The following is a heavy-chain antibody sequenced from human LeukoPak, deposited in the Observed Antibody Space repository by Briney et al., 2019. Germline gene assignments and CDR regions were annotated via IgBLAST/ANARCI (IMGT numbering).Heavy chain of an antibody. J-gene: IGHJ4*02. CDR1: GFTFSSYS. CDR3: ARAQFEPYYFDY. V-gene: IGHV3-21*01. Sequence: GGSLRLSCAASGFTFSSYSMNWVRQAPGKGLEWGSSISSSSSYIYYADSVKGRFTISRDNAKNSLYLQMNSLRAEDTAVYYCARAQFEPYYFDYWGQGTLVTVSS. D-gene: IGHD3-10*01. CDR2: ISSSSSYI.